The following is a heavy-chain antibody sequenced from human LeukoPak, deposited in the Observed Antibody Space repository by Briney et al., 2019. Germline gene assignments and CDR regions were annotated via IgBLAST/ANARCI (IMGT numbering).Heavy chain of an antibody. Sequence: PGGSLRLSCAASGFTFSSYAMSWVRQAPGKGLEWVSAISSSGGSTYYADSVKGRFTISRDNSKNTLYLQMNSLRAEDTAVYYCAKDRYSSGWWYGYFQHWGQGTLVTVSS. V-gene: IGHV3-23*01. CDR1: GFTFSSYA. D-gene: IGHD6-19*01. CDR3: AKDRYSSGWWYGYFQH. CDR2: ISSSGGST. J-gene: IGHJ1*01.